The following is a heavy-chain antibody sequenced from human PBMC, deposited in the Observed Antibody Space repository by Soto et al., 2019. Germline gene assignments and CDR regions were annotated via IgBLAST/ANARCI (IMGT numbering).Heavy chain of an antibody. CDR1: GFNFSDYY. D-gene: IGHD1-7*01. J-gene: IGHJ5*02. Sequence: QVQLVESGGGLVKPGGSLRLSCAASGFNFSDYYMSWIRQAPGKGLEWVSYISSTSIYINYADSVKGRFTISRDNAKNSLYLQMNSLRAEDTAVYYCARTGTTAWFDPWGQGTLVTVSS. V-gene: IGHV3-11*06. CDR2: ISSTSIYI. CDR3: ARTGTTAWFDP.